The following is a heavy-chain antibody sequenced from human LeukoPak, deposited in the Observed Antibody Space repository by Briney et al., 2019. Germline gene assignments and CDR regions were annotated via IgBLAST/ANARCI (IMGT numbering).Heavy chain of an antibody. CDR3: ARVLVYYYYMDV. J-gene: IGHJ6*03. Sequence: GGSLRLSCAASGFTFSSYAMHWVRQAPGKGLEWVAVISYDGSNKYYADSVKGQFTISRDNSKNTLYLQMNSLRAEDTAVYYCARVLVYYYYMDVWGKGTTVTVSS. CDR1: GFTFSSYA. CDR2: ISYDGSNK. V-gene: IGHV3-30*01.